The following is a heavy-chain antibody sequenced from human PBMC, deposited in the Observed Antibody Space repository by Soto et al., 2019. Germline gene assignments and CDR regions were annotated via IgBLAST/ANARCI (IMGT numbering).Heavy chain of an antibody. D-gene: IGHD3-9*01. Sequence: QITLKESGPALVKPTQTLTLTCTFSGFSLSNTGMTVGWNRQPPGKALEWLALIYWHDDKRYNPSLKNRLTIAKDTSKNQVVLTLTNVGPVDTATYYCARNRFEILTGPFDSWGQGTLVTVSS. J-gene: IGHJ5*01. CDR1: GFSLSNTGMT. CDR3: ARNRFEILTGPFDS. CDR2: IYWHDDK. V-gene: IGHV2-5*01.